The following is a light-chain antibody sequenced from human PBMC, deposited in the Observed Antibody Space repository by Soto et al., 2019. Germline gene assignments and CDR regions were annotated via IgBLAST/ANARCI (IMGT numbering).Light chain of an antibody. CDR2: GAS. CDR3: QQHNDWPYT. J-gene: IGKJ3*01. Sequence: EIMMTQSPAALSVSPGERATLSCRASQSISSTLAWYQQKPGQAPRLLIHGASNRATGVPARFSGSGSGTEFTLTISSLQSEDFAVYYCQQHNDWPYTFGPGTKVDLK. CDR1: QSISST. V-gene: IGKV3-15*01.